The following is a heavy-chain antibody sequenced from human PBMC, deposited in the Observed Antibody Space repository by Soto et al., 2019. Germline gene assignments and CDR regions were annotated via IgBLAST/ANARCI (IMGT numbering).Heavy chain of an antibody. CDR1: GGTFSSYT. Sequence: QVQLVQSGAEVKKPGSSVKVSCKASGGTFSSYTISWVRQAPGQGLEWMGRIIPILGIANYAKKFQGRVKITADKSTSTAYMELSSLRSEDTAVYYCARDSGFEGYGYFDYWGQGTLVTVSS. CDR2: IIPILGIA. CDR3: ARDSGFEGYGYFDY. J-gene: IGHJ4*02. V-gene: IGHV1-69*08. D-gene: IGHD6-13*01.